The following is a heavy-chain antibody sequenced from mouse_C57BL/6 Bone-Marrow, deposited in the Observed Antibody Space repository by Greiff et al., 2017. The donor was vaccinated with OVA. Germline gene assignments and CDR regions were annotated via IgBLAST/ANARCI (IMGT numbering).Heavy chain of an antibody. CDR1: GYTFTDYN. CDR3: ARERGPGFAY. J-gene: IGHJ3*01. Sequence: VQLQQSGPELVKPGASVKMSCKASGYTFTDYNLHWVKQSHGKSLEWIGYINPNNGGTSYNQKFKGKATLTVNKSSSTAYMELRSLTSEYSAVYYCARERGPGFAYWGQGTRVTVSA. CDR2: INPNNGGT. V-gene: IGHV1-22*01.